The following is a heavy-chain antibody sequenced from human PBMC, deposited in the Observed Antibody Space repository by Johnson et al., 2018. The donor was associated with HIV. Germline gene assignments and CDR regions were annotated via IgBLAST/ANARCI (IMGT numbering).Heavy chain of an antibody. CDR3: ASMSGIVPTGSSYGAFDI. D-gene: IGHD5-12*01. V-gene: IGHV3-73*02. CDR2: IRGRANTYAT. J-gene: IGHJ3*02. Sequence: VQLVESGGGLVQPGGSLELSCAASGFTFSGSAMHWVRQASGKGLEWVGRIRGRANTYATAYAASLKGSFTISRDDSTNTAYLQMNSLTPVDKAVYYCASMSGIVPTGSSYGAFDIWCQGTMVTVSS. CDR1: GFTFSGSA.